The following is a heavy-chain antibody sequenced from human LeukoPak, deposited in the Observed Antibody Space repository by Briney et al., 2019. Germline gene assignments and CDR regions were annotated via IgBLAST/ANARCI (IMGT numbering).Heavy chain of an antibody. CDR3: ASSSKYGGGRHYFDY. CDR2: IYHSGST. J-gene: IGHJ4*02. D-gene: IGHD6-19*01. Sequence: SGTLSLTCGVSGDSISSDNWWSWVRQPPGKGLEWIGEIYHSGSTNYNPSLKSRVTIAVDKSENQFSLKLSSVIAADTAVYHCASSSKYGGGRHYFDYWGQGTLVTVSS. CDR1: GDSISSDNW. V-gene: IGHV4-4*02.